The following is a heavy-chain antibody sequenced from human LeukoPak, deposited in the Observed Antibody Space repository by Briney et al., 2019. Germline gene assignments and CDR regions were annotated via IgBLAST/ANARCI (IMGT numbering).Heavy chain of an antibody. CDR3: ARGVHLYCSGGSCYDIVFKNWFDP. CDR1: GYTFTSYA. J-gene: IGHJ5*02. D-gene: IGHD2-15*01. Sequence: GASVKVSCKASGYTFTSYAMHWVRQAPGQRLEWMGWINAGNGNTKYSQKFQGRVTITRDTSASTAYMELSSLRSEDTAVYYCARGVHLYCSGGSCYDIVFKNWFDPWGQGTLVTVSS. CDR2: INAGNGNT. V-gene: IGHV1-3*01.